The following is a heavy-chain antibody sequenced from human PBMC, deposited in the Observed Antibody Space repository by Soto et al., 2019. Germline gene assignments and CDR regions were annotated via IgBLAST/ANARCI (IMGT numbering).Heavy chain of an antibody. CDR1: GFSLSTSEVG. Sequence: QITLKESGPTLVKPTQTLTLTCSFSGFSLSTSEVGVAWIRQPPGKALEWLALIYWHDDNRKSTSLRNRLTITKNISKNQIVLTMTNIDPMGTATDDSTHKVGRGAGMDGGGQGTTVTVS. CDR2: IYWHDDN. D-gene: IGHD2-15*01. V-gene: IGHV2-5*01. CDR3: THKVGRGAGMDG. J-gene: IGHJ6*02.